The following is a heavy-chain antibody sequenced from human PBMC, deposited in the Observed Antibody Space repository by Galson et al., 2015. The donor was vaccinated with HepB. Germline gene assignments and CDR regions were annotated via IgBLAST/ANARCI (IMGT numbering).Heavy chain of an antibody. CDR2: ISYDGSNK. D-gene: IGHD6-13*01. J-gene: IGHJ3*02. Sequence: SLRLSCAASGFTFSSYAMHWVRQAPGKGLEWVAVISYDGSNKYYADSVKGRFTISRDNSKNTLYLQMNSLRAEDTAVYYCAREAAASPADAFDIWGQGTMVTVSS. CDR1: GFTFSSYA. V-gene: IGHV3-30*04. CDR3: AREAAASPADAFDI.